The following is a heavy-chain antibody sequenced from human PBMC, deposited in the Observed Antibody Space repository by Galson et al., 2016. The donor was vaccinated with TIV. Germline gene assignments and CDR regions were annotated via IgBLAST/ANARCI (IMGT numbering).Heavy chain of an antibody. V-gene: IGHV3-74*01. J-gene: IGHJ6*02. D-gene: IGHD2-15*01. Sequence: SLRLSCAASEINFSRFWVHWVRHVPGKGLMWVSRITDDGSDTVYADSVRGRFTISRDNAMDTLYLQMDSLRAEDTGVYYCARERRYYGVDVWGQGTTVTVS. CDR2: ITDDGSDT. CDR1: EINFSRFW. CDR3: ARERRYYGVDV.